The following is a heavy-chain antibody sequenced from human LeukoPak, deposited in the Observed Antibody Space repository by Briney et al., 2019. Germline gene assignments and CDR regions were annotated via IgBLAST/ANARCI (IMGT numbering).Heavy chain of an antibody. CDR1: GGSFSGYY. CDR3: ASMGYFDWSSPFDY. CDR2: INHSGST. D-gene: IGHD3-9*01. J-gene: IGHJ4*02. Sequence: PSETLSLTCAVYGGSFSGYYWSWIRQPPGKGLEWIGEINHSGSTNYNPSLKSRVTISVDTSKHQFSLKLSSVTAADTAVYYCASMGYFDWSSPFDYWGQGTLVTVSS. V-gene: IGHV4-34*01.